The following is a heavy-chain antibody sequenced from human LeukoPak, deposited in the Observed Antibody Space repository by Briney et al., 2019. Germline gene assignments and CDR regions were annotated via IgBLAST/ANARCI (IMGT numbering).Heavy chain of an antibody. CDR2: IYYSGIT. CDR1: GGSISSSNW. Sequence: PSGTLSLTCAVSGGSISSSNWWSWVRQPPGKGLEWIGEIYYSGITNYNPSLQSRVTISLDRSKNHFSLKLSSVTAADTAVYYRATSGYDRYEYYFDYWGQGTLVSVSS. D-gene: IGHD5-12*01. CDR3: ATSGYDRYEYYFDY. V-gene: IGHV4-4*02. J-gene: IGHJ4*02.